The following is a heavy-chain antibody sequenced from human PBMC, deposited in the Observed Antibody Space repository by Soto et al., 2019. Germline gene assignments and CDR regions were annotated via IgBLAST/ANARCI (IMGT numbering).Heavy chain of an antibody. Sequence: GGSLRLSCAASGFTFNNNAMHWVRQAPGKGLEWVAAISYDESNKYYADSVKGRFTISRDTSRNTLFLQVNSLRVEDSAMYYCARSTSGSHFDCWGQGTLVTVSS. D-gene: IGHD1-26*01. CDR3: ARSTSGSHFDC. CDR2: ISYDESNK. J-gene: IGHJ4*02. V-gene: IGHV3-30-3*01. CDR1: GFTFNNNA.